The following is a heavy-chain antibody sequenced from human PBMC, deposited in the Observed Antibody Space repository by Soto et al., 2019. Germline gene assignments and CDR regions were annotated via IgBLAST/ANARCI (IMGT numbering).Heavy chain of an antibody. CDR1: GFTFSSYS. CDR3: ASYDFGSGEDWFDP. D-gene: IGHD3-3*01. CDR2: ISSSSSYI. Sequence: EVQLVESGGGLVKPGGSLRLSCAASGFTFSSYSMNWVRQAPGKGLEWVSSISSSSSYIYYADSVKGRFTISRDNAKNSLYLQMNSLRAEDTAVYYCASYDFGSGEDWFDPWGQGTLVTVSS. J-gene: IGHJ5*02. V-gene: IGHV3-21*01.